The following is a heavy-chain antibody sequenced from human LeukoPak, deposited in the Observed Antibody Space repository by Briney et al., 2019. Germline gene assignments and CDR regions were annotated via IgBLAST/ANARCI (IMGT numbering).Heavy chain of an antibody. CDR1: GGSISSYY. J-gene: IGHJ4*02. V-gene: IGHV4-59*12. CDR2: IYYSGST. CDR3: ARAPTVNYYFDY. D-gene: IGHD4-17*01. Sequence: SETLSLTCTVSGGSISSYYWSWIRQPPGKGLERIGYIYYSGSTNYNPSLKSRVTISVDTSKNQFSLKLSSVTAADTAVYYCARAPTVNYYFDYWGQGTLVTVSS.